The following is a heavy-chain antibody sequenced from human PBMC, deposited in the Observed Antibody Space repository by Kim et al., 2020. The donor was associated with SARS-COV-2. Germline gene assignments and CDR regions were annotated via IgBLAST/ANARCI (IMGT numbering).Heavy chain of an antibody. J-gene: IGHJ4*02. CDR1: GDSVSSNSAS. Sequence: SQTLSLTCAISGDSVSSNSASWNWIRQSPSRGLEWLGRTYYRSKCFNDYAVSVKSRMTINADTSKNHFSLQLNSVTPEDTAVYYCARIAAASRGRDYWGQGTLVNVSS. CDR2: TYYRSKCFN. V-gene: IGHV6-1*01. CDR3: ARIAAASRGRDY. D-gene: IGHD6-13*01.